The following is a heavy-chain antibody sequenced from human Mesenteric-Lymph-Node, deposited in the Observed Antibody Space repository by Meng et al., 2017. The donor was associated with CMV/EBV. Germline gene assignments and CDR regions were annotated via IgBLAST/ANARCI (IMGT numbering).Heavy chain of an antibody. Sequence: ASVKVSCKASGYTFTSHFMHWVRQAPGQGLEWMGLINIYRGVPNYAQRFQGRVTMTRDTSVSTAYMELSSLTSDDTAVYYCAKCLLCTTTSCPYNWFDPWGQGTLVTVSS. CDR3: AKCLLCTTTSCPYNWFDP. CDR1: GYTFTSHF. V-gene: IGHV1-2*02. D-gene: IGHD2-2*01. CDR2: INIYRGVP. J-gene: IGHJ5*02.